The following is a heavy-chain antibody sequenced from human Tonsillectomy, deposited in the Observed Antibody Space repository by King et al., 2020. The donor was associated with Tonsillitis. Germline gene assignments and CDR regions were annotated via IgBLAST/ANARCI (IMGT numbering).Heavy chain of an antibody. CDR1: GYTFTSYS. J-gene: IGHJ1*01. CDR3: AITCGGDSLLLGSFQH. CDR2: ISAYTDNT. V-gene: IGHV1-18*04. Sequence: VQLVQSGAEVKKPGASVKVSCKASGYTFTSYSISWVRQARGQGLEWMGWISAYTDNTNYARKLQGRATMTTDTSTSTAYMELSSLRSDDAAVYYFAITCGGDSLLLGSFQHWGRGTLVTVAS. D-gene: IGHD4-23*01.